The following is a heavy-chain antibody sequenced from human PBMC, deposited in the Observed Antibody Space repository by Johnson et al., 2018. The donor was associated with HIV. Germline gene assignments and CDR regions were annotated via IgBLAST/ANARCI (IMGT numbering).Heavy chain of an antibody. CDR2: IGTAGDT. CDR1: GFTFSSYD. J-gene: IGHJ3*02. D-gene: IGHD2/OR15-2a*01. Sequence: VQLVESGGGLVQPGGSLRLSCAASGFTFSSYDMHWVRQATGKGLEWVSAIGTAGDTYYPGSVKGRFTISRDNSKDTLYLQMNSLRAEDTAVYYCAREWGGKWNMAFDIWGQGTMVTVSS. CDR3: AREWGGKWNMAFDI. V-gene: IGHV3-13*01.